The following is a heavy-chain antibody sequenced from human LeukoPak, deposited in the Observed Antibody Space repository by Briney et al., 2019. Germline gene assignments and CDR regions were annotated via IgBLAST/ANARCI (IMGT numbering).Heavy chain of an antibody. CDR2: ISSNGGST. CDR1: GFTFSVYA. Sequence: PGGSLRLSCAASGFTFSVYAIHWVRQAPGRGLEYGSAISSNGGSTYYADSLNGTFTISRDNSKNTLYLQMSSLRAEDTVVYYCLNSVAYWGQGTLVTVSP. CDR3: LNSVAY. J-gene: IGHJ4*02. V-gene: IGHV3-64D*09.